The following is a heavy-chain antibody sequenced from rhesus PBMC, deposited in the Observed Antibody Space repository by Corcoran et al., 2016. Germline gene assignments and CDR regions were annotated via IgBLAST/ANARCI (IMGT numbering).Heavy chain of an antibody. D-gene: IGHD2-39*01. J-gene: IGHJ4*01. V-gene: IGHV4S7*01. Sequence: QVQLQESGPGLVKPSETLSLTCAVSGSSISGGYGWSWIRQPPGKGLEWIGHIFGSIGSTYYNPSLKSRVTISRDTSKNQFSLKLSSVTAADTAVYYCARHIGGHHDYWGQGVLVTVSS. CDR1: GSSISGGYG. CDR3: ARHIGGHHDY. CDR2: IFGSIGST.